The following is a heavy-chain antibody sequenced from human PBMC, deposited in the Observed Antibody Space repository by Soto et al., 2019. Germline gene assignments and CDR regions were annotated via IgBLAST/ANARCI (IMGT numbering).Heavy chain of an antibody. CDR2: IHYSGST. Sequence: SETLSLTCTVSGGPLSDDYWTWIRQPPGKGLEWIGYIHYSGSTNYNPSLKSRVTISVDTSKNQFSLKLRSVTAAETAMYHCARGGIAARKGRWFDPWGQGPPVTVSS. CDR1: GGPLSDDY. D-gene: IGHD6-6*01. CDR3: ARGGIAARKGRWFDP. V-gene: IGHV4-59*01. J-gene: IGHJ5*02.